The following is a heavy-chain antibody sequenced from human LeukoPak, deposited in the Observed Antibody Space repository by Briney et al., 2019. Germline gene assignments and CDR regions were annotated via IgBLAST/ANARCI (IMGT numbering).Heavy chain of an antibody. V-gene: IGHV4-39*01. CDR1: GGSISSSSYY. D-gene: IGHD3/OR15-3a*01. CDR2: IYYSGST. Sequence: SETLSLTCTVSGGSISSSSYYWGWIRQPPGKGLEWIGSIYYSGSTYYNPSLKSRVTISVDTSKNQFSLKLSSVTAADTAVYYCARHGLAGGRGRFDYWGQGTLVTVSS. CDR3: ARHGLAGGRGRFDY. J-gene: IGHJ4*02.